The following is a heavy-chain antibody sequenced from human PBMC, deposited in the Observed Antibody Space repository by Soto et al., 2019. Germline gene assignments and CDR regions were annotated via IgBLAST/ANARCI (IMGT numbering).Heavy chain of an antibody. CDR1: GYTFTGYY. V-gene: IGHV1-2*02. J-gene: IGHJ6*02. D-gene: IGHD2-2*01. Sequence: EASVKVSCKASGYTFTGYYIHWVREAPGQGLEWMGWINPQTGGTSYAQKFQGRVTLSRDTSINTAYLELSRLTFDDAAVYFCARERYQVISDGMDVWGQGTTVTV. CDR2: INPQTGGT. CDR3: ARERYQVISDGMDV.